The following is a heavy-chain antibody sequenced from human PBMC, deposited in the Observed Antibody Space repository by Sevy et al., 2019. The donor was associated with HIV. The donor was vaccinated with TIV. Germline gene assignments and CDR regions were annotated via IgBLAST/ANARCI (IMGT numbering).Heavy chain of an antibody. CDR3: ASGGYYDSSALGAFDI. CDR2: ISGSGGST. CDR1: GFTFSSYA. Sequence: GGSLRLSCAASGFTFSSYAMSWVRQAPGKGLEWVSAISGSGGSTYYADSVKGRFTISRGNSKNTLYLQMNSLRAEDTAVYYCASGGYYDSSALGAFDIWGQGTMVTVSS. V-gene: IGHV3-23*01. D-gene: IGHD3-22*01. J-gene: IGHJ3*02.